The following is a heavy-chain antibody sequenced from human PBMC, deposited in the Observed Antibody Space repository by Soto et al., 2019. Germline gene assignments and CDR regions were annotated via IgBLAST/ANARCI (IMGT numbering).Heavy chain of an antibody. CDR3: TRHSIDFWSGYYTEHQDYYYYYYMDV. J-gene: IGHJ6*03. V-gene: IGHV3-73*01. CDR2: IRSKANSYAT. Sequence: AGGAPRLSCAASGFTLSGSAMHWVRQASGKRLEWVGRIRSKANSYATAYAASVKGRFTISRDDSKNTAYLQMNSLKTEDTAVYYCTRHSIDFWSGYYTEHQDYYYYYYMDVWGKGTTVTVSS. D-gene: IGHD3-3*01. CDR1: GFTLSGSA.